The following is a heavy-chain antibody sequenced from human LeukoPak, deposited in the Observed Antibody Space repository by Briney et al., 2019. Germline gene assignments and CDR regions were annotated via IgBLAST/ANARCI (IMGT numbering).Heavy chain of an antibody. CDR2: ISTYRLNT. CDR1: NYTFIDYG. V-gene: IGHV1-8*02. J-gene: IGHJ4*02. Sequence: ASVKVSCKTSNYTFIDYGITWVRQAPGQGLEWMGWISTYRLNTYYAQKFQGRVTMTRNTSISTAYMEPSSLRSEDTAVYYCARVRTTFVSRYYFDYWGQGTLVTVSS. D-gene: IGHD1-1*01. CDR3: ARVRTTFVSRYYFDY.